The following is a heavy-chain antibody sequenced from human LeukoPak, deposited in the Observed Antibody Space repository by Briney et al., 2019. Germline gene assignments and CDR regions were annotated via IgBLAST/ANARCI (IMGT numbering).Heavy chain of an antibody. CDR2: IYYNGST. V-gene: IGHV4-59*01. Sequence: SETLSLTCTVSGGSITGYYWNWIRQPPGKGLEWIGYIYYNGSTDSNPYLKSRVSISVEKKKNKFYLRLRWGTAADTALYYCARGMNYYGSGSSYGMDVWGQGTTVTVSS. CDR1: GGSITGYY. CDR3: ARGMNYYGSGSSYGMDV. D-gene: IGHD3-10*01. J-gene: IGHJ6*02.